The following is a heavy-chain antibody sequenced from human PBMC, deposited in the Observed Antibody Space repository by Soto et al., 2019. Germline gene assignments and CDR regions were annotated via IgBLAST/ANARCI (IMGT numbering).Heavy chain of an antibody. CDR2: ISSGSSYI. D-gene: IGHD3-22*01. CDR3: ARDREYYDSSGYSPFDY. CDR1: GFTFSSYS. Sequence: PGGSLRLSCAASGFTFSSYSMNWVRQAPGKGLEWVSSISSGSSYIYYADSVKGRFTISRDNAKNSLYLQMNSLRAEDTAVYYCARDREYYDSSGYSPFDYWGQGTLVTVSS. V-gene: IGHV3-21*01. J-gene: IGHJ4*02.